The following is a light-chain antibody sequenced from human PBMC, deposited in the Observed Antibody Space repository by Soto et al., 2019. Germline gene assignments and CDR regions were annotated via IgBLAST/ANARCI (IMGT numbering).Light chain of an antibody. V-gene: IGKV3-15*01. CDR3: QQSNNWPYT. J-gene: IGKJ2*01. Sequence: EIVMTQSPATLSVSPGERATLSCRASQSVSSNLAWYQQKPGQAPRLLFYGASTRATDIPARFSGSGSGTYFTLTISSLQYEDVAVYYCQQSNNWPYTFGQGTKLEIK. CDR1: QSVSSN. CDR2: GAS.